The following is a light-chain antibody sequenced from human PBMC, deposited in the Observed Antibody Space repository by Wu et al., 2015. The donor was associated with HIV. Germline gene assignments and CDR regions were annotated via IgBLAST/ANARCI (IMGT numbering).Light chain of an antibody. CDR1: QSVSSD. CDR3: QQYNNWIT. V-gene: IGKV3-15*01. Sequence: EVVLTQSPAILSVSPGERATLSCRASQSVSSDLAWYQQKPGQAPRLLVSDASTRASGIPARFSGSGSGTEFTLTISSMQSEDFAVYYCQQYNNWITFGQGTRLEIK. CDR2: DAS. J-gene: IGKJ5*01.